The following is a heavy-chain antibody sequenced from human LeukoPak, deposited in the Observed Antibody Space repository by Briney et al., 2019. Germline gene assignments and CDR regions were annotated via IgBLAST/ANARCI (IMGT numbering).Heavy chain of an antibody. CDR1: GGSISSSSYY. D-gene: IGHD6-13*01. Sequence: SETLSLTCTVSGGSISSSSYYWGWIRQPPGKGLEWIGSIYYSGSTNYNPSLKSRVTISVDTSKNQFSLKLSSVTAADTAVYYCASTSIAAAGTGYYFDYWGQGTLATVSS. V-gene: IGHV4-39*07. J-gene: IGHJ4*02. CDR3: ASTSIAAAGTGYYFDY. CDR2: IYYSGST.